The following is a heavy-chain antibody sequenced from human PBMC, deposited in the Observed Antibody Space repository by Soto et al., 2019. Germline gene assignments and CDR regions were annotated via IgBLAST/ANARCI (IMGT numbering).Heavy chain of an antibody. CDR2: INDRGSI. V-gene: IGHV4-34*01. CDR1: GGSFSGYY. Sequence: QVQLQQWGAGPLRPLETLSLTCGVSGGSFSGYYWAWIRQSPGKGLEWIGQINDRGSINYNPSLKSRVSSSVDRSKNHYPLNLRSVPAADPAVYYCARESHDILTGPPWIWYFDLWGRGTLVTVSS. CDR3: ARESHDILTGPPWIWYFDL. D-gene: IGHD3-9*01. J-gene: IGHJ2*01.